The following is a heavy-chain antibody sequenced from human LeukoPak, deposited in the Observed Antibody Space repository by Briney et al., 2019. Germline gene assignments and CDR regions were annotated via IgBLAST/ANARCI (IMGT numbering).Heavy chain of an antibody. Sequence: SETLSLTCTVSGGSISSYYWSWLRQPPGKGLEWIGYIYYSGSTNYNPSLTSRVTISVDTSKNQFSLKLSSVTAADTAVYYCARGAYSGSFFDYWGQGTLVTVSS. CDR2: IYYSGST. V-gene: IGHV4-59*01. CDR1: GGSISSYY. J-gene: IGHJ4*02. D-gene: IGHD1-26*01. CDR3: ARGAYSGSFFDY.